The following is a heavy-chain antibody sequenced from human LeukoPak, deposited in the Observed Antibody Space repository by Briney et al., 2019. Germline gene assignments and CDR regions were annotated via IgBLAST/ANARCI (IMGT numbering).Heavy chain of an antibody. J-gene: IGHJ6*03. CDR3: ARDDIVVVPAAILNTEYYYMDV. V-gene: IGHV3-11*04. D-gene: IGHD2-2*02. CDR2: ISSSGSTI. CDR1: GFTFSDYY. Sequence: NPGGSLRLSCAASGFTFSDYYMSWIRQAPGKGLEWVSYISSSGSTIYYADSVKGRFTISRDNSKNTLYLQMNSLRAEDTAVYYCARDDIVVVPAAILNTEYYYMDVWGKGTTVTVSS.